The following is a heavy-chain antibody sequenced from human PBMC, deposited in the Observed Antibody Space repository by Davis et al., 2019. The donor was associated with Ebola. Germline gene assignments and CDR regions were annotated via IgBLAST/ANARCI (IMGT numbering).Heavy chain of an antibody. Sequence: PGGLLRLSCAAPGFTFIDYAMHWVRQAPGKGLEWVAVISSDGSKKYYADSVKGRFSISRDNFKNKLYLQMNSLRAEDSAVYFCAREGQIYSHYYYGLDVWGQGTTVTVSS. V-gene: IGHV3-30-3*01. J-gene: IGHJ6*02. CDR2: ISSDGSKK. CDR1: GFTFIDYA. D-gene: IGHD2-15*01. CDR3: AREGQIYSHYYYGLDV.